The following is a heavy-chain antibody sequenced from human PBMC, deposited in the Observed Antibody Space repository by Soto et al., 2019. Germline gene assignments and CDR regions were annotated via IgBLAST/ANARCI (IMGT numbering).Heavy chain of an antibody. CDR1: GYTFTSYA. CDR2: INAGNGNT. D-gene: IGHD6-19*01. Sequence: VASVKVACKASGYTFTSYAMHWVRQAPGQRLEWMGWINAGNGNTKYSQKFQGRVTITRDTSASTAYMELSSLRSEDTAVYYCARSSSGWRAYYYYGMDVWGQGTTVTVS. V-gene: IGHV1-3*01. CDR3: ARSSSGWRAYYYYGMDV. J-gene: IGHJ6*02.